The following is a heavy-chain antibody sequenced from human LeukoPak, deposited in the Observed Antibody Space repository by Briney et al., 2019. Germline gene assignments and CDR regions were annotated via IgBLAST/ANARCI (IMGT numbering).Heavy chain of an antibody. CDR2: INAGNGNT. J-gene: IGHJ3*02. CDR1: GYTFTSYA. V-gene: IGHV1-3*01. Sequence: ASVTVSCKASGYTFTSYAMHWVRQAPGQRLEGMGWINAGNGNTKYSQKFQGRVTITRDTSASTAYMELSSLRSEDTAVYCCARGQWLNAFDIWGQGTMVTVSS. CDR3: ARGQWLNAFDI. D-gene: IGHD6-19*01.